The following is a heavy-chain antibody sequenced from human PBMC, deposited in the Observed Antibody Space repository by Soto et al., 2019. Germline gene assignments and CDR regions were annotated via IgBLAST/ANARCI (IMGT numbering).Heavy chain of an antibody. CDR2: IKQDGSDK. CDR3: AGGTGWVFNF. J-gene: IGHJ4*02. Sequence: EVQLVESGGGLVQPGGSLRLSCAASGFTFDTFWMTWVRQAPGKGLEWVAIIKQDGSDKRYADSVKGRFTISRDNTKYSLFVQLNSLRAEDTAMSFWAGGTGWVFNFWGQGTQVAVSS. V-gene: IGHV3-7*03. D-gene: IGHD6-19*01. CDR1: GFTFDTFW.